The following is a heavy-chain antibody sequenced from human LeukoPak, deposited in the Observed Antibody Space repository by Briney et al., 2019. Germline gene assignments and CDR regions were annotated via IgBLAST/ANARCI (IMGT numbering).Heavy chain of an antibody. J-gene: IGHJ4*02. CDR1: GFTFSSYA. V-gene: IGHV3-23*01. CDR2: ISGSGGST. D-gene: IGHD3-9*01. Sequence: GGSLRLSCAASGFTFSSYAMSWVRQAPGKGLEWVSAISGSGGSTYYADSVKGQFTISRDNSKNTLYLQMNSLRAEDTAVYYCAKGPLVDPSNFDYWGQGTLVTVSS. CDR3: AKGPLVDPSNFDY.